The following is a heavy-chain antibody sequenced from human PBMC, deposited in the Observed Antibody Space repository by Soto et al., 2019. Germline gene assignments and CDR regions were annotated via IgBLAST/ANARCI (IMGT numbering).Heavy chain of an antibody. CDR2: VNPILSMS. Sequence: QVQLVQSGAEVKRPGSSVKVSCKASGDTFSFYSINWVRQAPGLGLEWMGRVNPILSMSNYAQRFQGRVTITADKSTSTAYMELSGLSSEDTAMYYCATSYGSGSRAFDYWGQGALVTVSS. CDR3: ATSYGSGSRAFDY. J-gene: IGHJ4*02. D-gene: IGHD3-10*01. CDR1: GDTFSFYS. V-gene: IGHV1-69*04.